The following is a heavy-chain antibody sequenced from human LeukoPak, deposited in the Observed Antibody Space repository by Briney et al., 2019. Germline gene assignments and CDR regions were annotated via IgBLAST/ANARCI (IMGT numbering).Heavy chain of an antibody. J-gene: IGHJ3*02. Sequence: SETLSLTCAVCGGSFSGYYWSWIRQPPGKGLEWIGEINHSGSTNYNPSLKSRVTISVDTSKNQFSLKLSSVTAADTAVYYCARSYCSGGSCYYFAFDIWGQGTMVTVSS. CDR1: GGSFSGYY. V-gene: IGHV4-34*01. CDR2: INHSGST. CDR3: ARSYCSGGSCYYFAFDI. D-gene: IGHD2-15*01.